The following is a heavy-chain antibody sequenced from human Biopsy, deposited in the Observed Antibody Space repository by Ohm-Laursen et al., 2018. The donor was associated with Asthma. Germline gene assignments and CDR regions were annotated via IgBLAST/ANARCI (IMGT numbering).Heavy chain of an antibody. D-gene: IGHD3-10*01. CDR3: ARAVDYSHYYGIDV. V-gene: IGHV1-18*01. J-gene: IGHJ6*02. CDR1: GYTFNSAG. Sequence: AASAYASRKTSGYTFNSAGITWVRQAPGQGLEWMGWISAYNGNTKVAQKLRDRVTMITDTSTSTAYMELRSLRSDDTAVYFCARAVDYSHYYGIDVWGQGTTVTVS. CDR2: ISAYNGNT.